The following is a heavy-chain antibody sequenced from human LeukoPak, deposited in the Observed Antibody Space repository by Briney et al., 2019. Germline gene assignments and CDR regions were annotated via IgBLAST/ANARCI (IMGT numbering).Heavy chain of an antibody. Sequence: PGGSLRLSCAASGFTFSDYTMSWVRQAPGKGLGWVSSISPSSTYIYYADSLKGRITISRDNAKNSLYLQMNSLRAEDTAVYYCARHRSASDYWGQGALVTVSS. CDR2: ISPSSTYI. CDR3: ARHRSASDY. D-gene: IGHD3-10*01. J-gene: IGHJ4*02. V-gene: IGHV3-21*01. CDR1: GFTFSDYT.